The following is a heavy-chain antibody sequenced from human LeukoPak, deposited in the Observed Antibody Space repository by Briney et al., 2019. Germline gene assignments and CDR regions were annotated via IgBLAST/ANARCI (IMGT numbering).Heavy chain of an antibody. V-gene: IGHV4/OR15-8*02. CDR2: THRSGDT. CDR3: ATRDQSRTYLVPPDS. J-gene: IGHJ4*02. Sequence: SETLSLTCVVYGVSISSGNWWTWVRQSPGRGLEWIGETHRSGDTKYNPSLNGRATISMDNSKNEVSLNLISVTAADTATYYCATRDQSRTYLVPPDSWGQGTLVIVSS. CDR1: GVSISSGNW. D-gene: IGHD3-10*01.